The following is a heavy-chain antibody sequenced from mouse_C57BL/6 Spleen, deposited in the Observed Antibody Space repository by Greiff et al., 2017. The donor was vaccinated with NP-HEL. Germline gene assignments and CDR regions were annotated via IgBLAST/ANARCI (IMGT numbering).Heavy chain of an antibody. V-gene: IGHV1-81*01. D-gene: IGHD1-1*01. CDR2: IYPRSGNT. CDR1: GYTFTSYG. Sequence: VQGVESGAELARPGASVKLSCKASGYTFTSYGISWVKQRTGQGLEWIGEIYPRSGNTYYNEKFKGKATLTADKSSSTAYMELRSLTSEDSAVYFCAPATVVASDYCDYWGQGTTLTVSS. CDR3: APATVVASDYCDY. J-gene: IGHJ2*01.